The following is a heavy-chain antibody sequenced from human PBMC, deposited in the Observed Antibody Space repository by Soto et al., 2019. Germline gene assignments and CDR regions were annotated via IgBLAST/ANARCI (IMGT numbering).Heavy chain of an antibody. CDR2: ISSAGSNR. D-gene: IGHD1-26*01. Sequence: GGSLRLSCAASGFTFSNYAIHWFRQAPGKGLEWLALISSAGSNRYYADSVMGRFAISRDNSKSTSYLQMNSLRTEDTAVYFCAREAESVVGASYYYFYGMDVWGQGTTVTVSS. J-gene: IGHJ6*02. CDR1: GFTFSNYA. CDR3: AREAESVVGASYYYFYGMDV. V-gene: IGHV3-30*09.